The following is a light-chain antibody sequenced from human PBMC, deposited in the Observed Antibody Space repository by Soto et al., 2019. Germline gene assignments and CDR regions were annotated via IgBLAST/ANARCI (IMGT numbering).Light chain of an antibody. CDR1: QSVSNY. Sequence: EIVLTQSPATLSLSPGARVTLSCRASQSVSNYLAWYQQKPGQAPRLLIYGASTRATGIPVRFSGSGSGTEFTLTISSLQSEDFASYYCQQYNNWPPITFGQGTRLDIK. CDR2: GAS. J-gene: IGKJ5*01. V-gene: IGKV3-15*01. CDR3: QQYNNWPPIT.